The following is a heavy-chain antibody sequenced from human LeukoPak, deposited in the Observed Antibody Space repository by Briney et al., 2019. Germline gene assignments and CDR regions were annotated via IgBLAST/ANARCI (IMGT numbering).Heavy chain of an antibody. Sequence: GASVKVSCKASGYTFTRYGISWVRQAPGQGLEWMGGIIPIFGTANYAQKFQGRVTITTDESTSTAYMELSSLRSEDTAVYYCASLNRYYGASLQLWFPFDYWGQGTLVTVSS. CDR1: GYTFTRYG. CDR2: IIPIFGTA. CDR3: ASLNRYYGASLQLWFPFDY. J-gene: IGHJ4*02. D-gene: IGHD5-18*01. V-gene: IGHV1-69*05.